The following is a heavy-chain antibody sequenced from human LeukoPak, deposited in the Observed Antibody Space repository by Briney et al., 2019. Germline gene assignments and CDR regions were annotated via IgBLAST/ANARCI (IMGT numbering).Heavy chain of an antibody. V-gene: IGHV3-30-3*01. CDR3: ARGHGDYFDY. Sequence: GRSLRLSCAASGFTFSSYAMHWVRQAPGKGLEWVAVISYDGSNKYYADPVKGRFTISRDNSKNTLYLQMNSLRAEDTAVYYCARGHGDYFDYWGQGTLVTVSS. CDR2: ISYDGSNK. D-gene: IGHD4-17*01. CDR1: GFTFSSYA. J-gene: IGHJ4*02.